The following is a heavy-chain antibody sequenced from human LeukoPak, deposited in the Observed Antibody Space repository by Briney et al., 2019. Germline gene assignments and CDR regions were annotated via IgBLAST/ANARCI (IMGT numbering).Heavy chain of an antibody. CDR2: LRYEGGDK. CDR3: AKGAVAGTEDY. CDR1: GFTLSNFG. Sequence: GGSLRLSCAASGFTLSNFGMHWVRQAPGKGLEWVAFLRYEGGDKYYADSVKGRFTISRDTSKNTLYLQMDSLTPEDTAVYYCAKGAVAGTEDYWGQGTLVTVSS. J-gene: IGHJ4*02. D-gene: IGHD6-19*01. V-gene: IGHV3-30*02.